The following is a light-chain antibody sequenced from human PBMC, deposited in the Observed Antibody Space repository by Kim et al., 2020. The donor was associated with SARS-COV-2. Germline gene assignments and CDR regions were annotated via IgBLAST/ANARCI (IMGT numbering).Light chain of an antibody. Sequence: QALVTQEASMTVSPGGTVTLTCGSSTGAVTSGHWPYWLQQKHGQAPRTLIYDTSNKHSWTPARFSGSLLGGKAALTLSGAQPEDEADYYCWLLYSDSRVFGGGTQLTVL. CDR3: WLLYSDSRV. CDR2: DTS. J-gene: IGLJ3*02. V-gene: IGLV7-46*01. CDR1: TGAVTSGHW.